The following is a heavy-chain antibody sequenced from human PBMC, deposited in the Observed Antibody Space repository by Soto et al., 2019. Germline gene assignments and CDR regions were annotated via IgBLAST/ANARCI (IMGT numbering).Heavy chain of an antibody. Sequence: ASVKVSCKASGYTFTGQYIHWVRQAPGQGLEWMGWINPNSGGTNYAQKFQGWVTMTRDTSISTAYMELSRLRSDDTAVYYCARGYFSSTSCHFDYWGQGTLVTVSS. CDR3: ARGYFSSTSCHFDY. CDR2: INPNSGGT. CDR1: GYTFTGQY. D-gene: IGHD2-2*01. J-gene: IGHJ4*02. V-gene: IGHV1-2*04.